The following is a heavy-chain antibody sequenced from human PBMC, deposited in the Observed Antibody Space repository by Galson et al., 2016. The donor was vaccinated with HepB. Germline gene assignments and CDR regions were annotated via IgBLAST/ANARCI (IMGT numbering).Heavy chain of an antibody. D-gene: IGHD6-19*01. CDR2: ISYDGSYK. CDR1: GFTFSGYA. Sequence: SLRLSCAASGFTFSGYAMHWVRQAPGKGLEWVAIISYDGSYKYYADSVRGRFSIYRDNSRDTLYLQMDSLTAEDSAIYYCTTWLSHHFDYWGQGTRVTVSS. J-gene: IGHJ4*02. CDR3: TTWLSHHFDY. V-gene: IGHV3-30*04.